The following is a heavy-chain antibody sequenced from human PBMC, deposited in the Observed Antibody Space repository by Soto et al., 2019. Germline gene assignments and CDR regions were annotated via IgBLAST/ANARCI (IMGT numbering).Heavy chain of an antibody. CDR3: ARDILTTVHAFDI. J-gene: IGHJ3*02. V-gene: IGHV4-31*03. D-gene: IGHD4-17*01. Sequence: PSQTLSLTCTVSGGSISSGGYYWSWIRQHPGKGLEWIGYIYYSGSTYYNPSLKSRVSISVDTSKNQFSLKLSSVTAADTAVYYCARDILTTVHAFDIWGQGTMVTGSS. CDR2: IYYSGST. CDR1: GGSISSGGYY.